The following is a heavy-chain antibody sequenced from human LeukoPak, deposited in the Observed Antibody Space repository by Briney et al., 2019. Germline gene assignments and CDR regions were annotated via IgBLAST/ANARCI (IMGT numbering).Heavy chain of an antibody. J-gene: IGHJ4*02. D-gene: IGHD3-10*01. CDR2: INPNSGGT. Sequence: ASVKVSCKTSGYTSTGYYMHWVRQAPGQGLEWMGWINPNSGGTNYAQKFQGRVTMTRDTSISTAYMELSRLRSDDTAVYYCASGDSYYGSGSYYLDYWGQGTLVTVSS. CDR3: ASGDSYYGSGSYYLDY. CDR1: GYTSTGYY. V-gene: IGHV1-2*02.